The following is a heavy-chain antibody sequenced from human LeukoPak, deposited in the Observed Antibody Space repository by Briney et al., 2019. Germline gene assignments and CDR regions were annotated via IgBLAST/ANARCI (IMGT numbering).Heavy chain of an antibody. D-gene: IGHD5-18*01. V-gene: IGHV3-15*01. Sequence: PGGSLRLSCAASGFTFRDAGMSWVRQAPGKGLEWVGRIRSETDGGTTDYAAPVKGRFTISRDDSKSTVYLQMSSLETEDTAVYFCAHRDTAMVRVDYWGQGTLVTVSS. CDR1: GFTFRDAG. CDR2: IRSETDGGTT. CDR3: AHRDTAMVRVDY. J-gene: IGHJ4*02.